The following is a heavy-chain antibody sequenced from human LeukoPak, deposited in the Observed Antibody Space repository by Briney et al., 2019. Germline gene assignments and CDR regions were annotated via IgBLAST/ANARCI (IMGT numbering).Heavy chain of an antibody. D-gene: IGHD3-10*01. CDR2: IIPILGIA. V-gene: IGHV1-69*04. CDR3: ARASAGSLKGNWFDP. CDR1: GGTFSSYA. Sequence: SVKVSCKASGGTFSSYAISWVRQAPGQGLEWMGRIIPILGIANYAQKFQGRVTITADKSTSTAYMELSSLRSEDTAVYYCARASAGSLKGNWFDPWGQGTLATVSS. J-gene: IGHJ5*02.